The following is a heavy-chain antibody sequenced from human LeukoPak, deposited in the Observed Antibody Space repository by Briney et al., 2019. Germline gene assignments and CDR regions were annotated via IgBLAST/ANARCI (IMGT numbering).Heavy chain of an antibody. CDR1: GGSISSYY. Sequence: SETLSLTCTVSGGSISSYYWSWIRQPPGKGLEWIGFIYYSGSTNYNPSLKSRVTISVDTSENQFSLKLSSVTAADTAVYYCARHGSVAGSFDYWGQGTLVTVSS. V-gene: IGHV4-59*08. CDR2: IYYSGST. CDR3: ARHGSVAGSFDY. D-gene: IGHD6-19*01. J-gene: IGHJ4*02.